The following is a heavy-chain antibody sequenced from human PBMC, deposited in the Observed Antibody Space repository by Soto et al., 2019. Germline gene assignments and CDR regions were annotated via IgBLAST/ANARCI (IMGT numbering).Heavy chain of an antibody. J-gene: IGHJ3*02. CDR1: GGSISSSSYY. V-gene: IGHV4-39*01. CDR2: IYYSGST. D-gene: IGHD3-10*01. CDR3: ASPRADYYGSGSEGGDAFDI. Sequence: QLQLQESGPGLVKPSETLSLTCTVSGGSISSSSYYWGWIRQPPGKGLEWIGSIYYSGSTYYNPSLKSRGTISVDTSKNRFSLKPSSVTAADTAVYYCASPRADYYGSGSEGGDAFDIWGQGTMVTVSS.